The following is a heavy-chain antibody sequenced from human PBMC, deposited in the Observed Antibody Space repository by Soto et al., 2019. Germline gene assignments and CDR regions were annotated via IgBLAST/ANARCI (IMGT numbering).Heavy chain of an antibody. CDR2: IYSGGST. CDR3: SLFPYGGYHYFDY. J-gene: IGHJ4*02. V-gene: IGHV3-66*01. D-gene: IGHD5-12*01. Sequence: EVQLVESGGGLVQPGGSLRLSCAASGFTVSSNYMSWVRQAPGKGLEWVSVIYSGGSTYYADSVKGRFTISRDNSKHTLYIQMNSLRAEDTAVYYCSLFPYGGYHYFDYWGQGTLVTVSS. CDR1: GFTVSSNY.